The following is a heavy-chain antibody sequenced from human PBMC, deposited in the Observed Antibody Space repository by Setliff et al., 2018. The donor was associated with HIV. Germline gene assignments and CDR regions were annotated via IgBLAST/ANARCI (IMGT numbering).Heavy chain of an antibody. V-gene: IGHV1-69*13. Sequence: GASVKVSCKASGGTFRSHEISWVRQAPGQGLEWMGGIVPILSTGNYAPKFQGRVTITADESTTTAYMELSSLRSEDTAVYYCARVGGPYYDLLTGYYGAVDYWGQGTLVTVSS. CDR2: IVPILSTG. CDR3: ARVGGPYYDLLTGYYGAVDY. J-gene: IGHJ4*02. D-gene: IGHD3-9*01. CDR1: GGTFRSHE.